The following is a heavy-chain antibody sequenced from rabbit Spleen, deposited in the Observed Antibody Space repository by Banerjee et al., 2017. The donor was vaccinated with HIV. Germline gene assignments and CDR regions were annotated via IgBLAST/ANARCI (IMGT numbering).Heavy chain of an antibody. CDR2: IDGGSSAFT. CDR3: ARDTGSSFSSYGMDL. D-gene: IGHD8-1*01. V-gene: IGHV1S40*01. J-gene: IGHJ6*01. Sequence: QSLEESGGDLVKPGASLTLTCTASGFSFSSSDYMCWVRQAPGKGLEWISCIDGGSSAFTYSATWAKGRFTISKTSSTTVTLQMTSLTVADTATYFCARDTGSSFSSYGMDLWGQGTLVTVS. CDR1: GFSFSSSDY.